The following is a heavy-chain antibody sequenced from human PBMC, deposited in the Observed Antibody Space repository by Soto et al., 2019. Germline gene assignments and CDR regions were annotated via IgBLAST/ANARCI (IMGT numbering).Heavy chain of an antibody. D-gene: IGHD6-13*01. CDR2: ISGSGGST. Sequence: EVQLLESGGGLVQPGGSLRLSCAASGFTFSSYAMSWVRQAPGKGLEWVSAISGSGGSTYYADSVKGRFTISRDNSKNTLYLQMNSLRAEDTAVYYCAKGLNPPRYPRIAAAGFDYWGQGTLVTVSS. CDR1: GFTFSSYA. J-gene: IGHJ4*02. CDR3: AKGLNPPRYPRIAAAGFDY. V-gene: IGHV3-23*01.